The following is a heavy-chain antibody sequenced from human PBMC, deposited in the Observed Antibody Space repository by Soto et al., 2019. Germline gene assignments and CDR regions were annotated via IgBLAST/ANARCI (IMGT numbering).Heavy chain of an antibody. CDR2: ISGSGDST. CDR1: GFSFSSYA. J-gene: IGHJ4*02. CDR3: ARRSSGWYFAY. D-gene: IGHD6-19*01. V-gene: IGHV3-23*01. Sequence: EVQLLESGGGLVQPGGSLRLSCAASGFSFSSYAMNWVRQAPGKGLEWVSVISGSGDSTYYADSVKGRFTISRDNSKNTLYRQMISLRAEDRAVYYCARRSSGWYFAYWGQGTLVIVSS.